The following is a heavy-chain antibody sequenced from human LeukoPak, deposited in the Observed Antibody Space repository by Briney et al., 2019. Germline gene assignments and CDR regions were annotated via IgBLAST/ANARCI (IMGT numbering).Heavy chain of an antibody. J-gene: IGHJ5*02. CDR2: IYHSGST. V-gene: IGHV4-30-2*01. CDR1: GGSISSGGYS. CDR3: ARVCDGLGTGPYNWFDP. Sequence: PSETLSLTCAVSGGSISSGGYSWSWIRQPPGTGLEWIGYIYHSGSTYYNPSLKSRVTISVDRSKNQFSLKLSSVTAADTAVYYCARVCDGLGTGPYNWFDPWGQGTLVTVSS. D-gene: IGHD5-24*01.